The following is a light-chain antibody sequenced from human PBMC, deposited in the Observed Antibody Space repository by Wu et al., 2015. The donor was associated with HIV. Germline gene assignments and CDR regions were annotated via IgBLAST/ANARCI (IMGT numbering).Light chain of an antibody. CDR1: QDISRW. J-gene: IGKJ2*01. CDR3: QQYHSYPYT. Sequence: DIQMTQSPSTLSASVGDRVTITCRASQDISRWLAWYQQKPGKAPKLLIYKASSLESGVPSRFSGSESGTQFTLTISSLQPDDFATYYCQQYHSYPYTFGQGTKLEI. V-gene: IGKV1-5*03. CDR2: KAS.